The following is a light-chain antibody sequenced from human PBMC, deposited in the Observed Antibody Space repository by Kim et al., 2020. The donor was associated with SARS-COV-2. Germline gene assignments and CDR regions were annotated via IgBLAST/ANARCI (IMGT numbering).Light chain of an antibody. Sequence: EIVLTQSPATLSLSPGESATLSCRASQSVNGYLAWYQQKPGQAPRLLIYDASKRATGIPSRFSGSGSGTDFTLTINSLEPEDVDTYYCRGNGRWPSGHGTKVDIK. CDR2: DAS. CDR3: RGNGRWP. J-gene: IGKJ1*01. V-gene: IGKV3-11*01. CDR1: QSVNGY.